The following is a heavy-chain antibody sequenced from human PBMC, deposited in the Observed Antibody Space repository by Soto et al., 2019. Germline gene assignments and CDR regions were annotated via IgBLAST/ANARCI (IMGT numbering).Heavy chain of an antibody. J-gene: IGHJ3*02. D-gene: IGHD3-3*01. V-gene: IGHV3-48*03. CDR2: ISSSGSTI. CDR3: ARDQPLYDFWSGYYTHDDAFDI. CDR1: GFTFSSYE. Sequence: GGSLRLSCAASGFTFSSYEMNWVRQAPGKGLEWVSYISSSGSTIYYADSVKGRFTISRDNAKNSLYLQMNSLRAEDTAVYYCARDQPLYDFWSGYYTHDDAFDIWGQGTMVT.